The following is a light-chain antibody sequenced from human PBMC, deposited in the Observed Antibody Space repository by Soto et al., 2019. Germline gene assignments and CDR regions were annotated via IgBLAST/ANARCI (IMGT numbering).Light chain of an antibody. CDR3: SSYTATNTLVV. CDR2: EVS. Sequence: QSVPTQPASVSGSPGQSITISCTGTSSDVGGYNYVSWYQQHPGKAPKLMIFEVSNRLSGVSPRFSGSKSGNTASLTISGLQAEDEADYYCSSYTATNTLVVFGGGTKVTVL. J-gene: IGLJ2*01. V-gene: IGLV2-14*01. CDR1: SSDVGGYNY.